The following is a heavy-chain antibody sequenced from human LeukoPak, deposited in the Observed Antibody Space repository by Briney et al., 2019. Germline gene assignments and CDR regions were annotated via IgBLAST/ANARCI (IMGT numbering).Heavy chain of an antibody. Sequence: GASVQVSCKASGGTFSSYAISWVRQAPGQGLEWMGGIIHIFGTANYAQKFQGRVAITADESTSTVYMELSRLRYEDTAVEYCARDLGYCSGGSCSDWGQGTLVTVSS. CDR2: IIHIFGTA. CDR3: ARDLGYCSGGSCSD. J-gene: IGHJ4*02. CDR1: GGTFSSYA. D-gene: IGHD2-15*01. V-gene: IGHV1-69*13.